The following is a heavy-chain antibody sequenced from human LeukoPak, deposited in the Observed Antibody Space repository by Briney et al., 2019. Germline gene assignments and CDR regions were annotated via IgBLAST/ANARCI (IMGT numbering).Heavy chain of an antibody. CDR2: ISWNSGSI. Sequence: PGGSLRLSCAASGFTFDDYAMHWVRQAPGKGLEWVSGISWNSGSIGYADSVKGRFTISRDNAKNSLYLQMYSLRAEDTALYYCAKGVYGSGSDEIDYWGQGTLVTVSS. CDR1: GFTFDDYA. J-gene: IGHJ4*02. D-gene: IGHD3-10*01. CDR3: AKGVYGSGSDEIDY. V-gene: IGHV3-9*01.